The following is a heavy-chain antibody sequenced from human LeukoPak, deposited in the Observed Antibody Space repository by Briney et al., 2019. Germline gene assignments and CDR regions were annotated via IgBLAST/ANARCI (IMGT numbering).Heavy chain of an antibody. Sequence: AGGSLRLSCAASGFTFSSYVMSWVRQAPGKGLEWVSTISGSGGSTYYADSVKGRFTISRDISKNMLYLQMNSLRAEDTAVYYCARVRQLSFDYWGQGTPVTVSS. V-gene: IGHV3-23*01. J-gene: IGHJ4*02. D-gene: IGHD6-13*01. CDR1: GFTFSSYV. CDR3: ARVRQLSFDY. CDR2: ISGSGGST.